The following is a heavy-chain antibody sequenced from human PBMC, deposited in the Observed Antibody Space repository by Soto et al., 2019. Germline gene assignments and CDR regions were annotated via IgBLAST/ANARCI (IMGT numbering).Heavy chain of an antibody. CDR2: IYYSGST. J-gene: IGHJ4*02. CDR3: ARDSGFRGDDYNLFYY. D-gene: IGHD4-4*01. CDR1: GGSIGNYY. Sequence: ETLSLTCTVSGGSIGNYYWSWIRQPPGRGLEWIGYIYYSGSTSYNPSLKSRVTISLDTSKIQFSLKLSSVTSADTAVYYFARDSGFRGDDYNLFYYWGQGILVTVSS. V-gene: IGHV4-59*01.